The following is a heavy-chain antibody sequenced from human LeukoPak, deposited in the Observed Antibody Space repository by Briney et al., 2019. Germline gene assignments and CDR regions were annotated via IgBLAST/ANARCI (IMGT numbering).Heavy chain of an antibody. CDR1: GGTFSSNA. Sequence: SVKVSCKASGGTFSSNAITWVRQAPGQGREWMGGIIPIFRTTNYAQKFQGRVTITADKSTSTAYMELSSLRSEDTAVYYCAKGHLGDGYDRPSAFDIWGQGTMVTVSS. D-gene: IGHD5-12*01. CDR2: IIPIFRTT. CDR3: AKGHLGDGYDRPSAFDI. V-gene: IGHV1-69*06. J-gene: IGHJ3*02.